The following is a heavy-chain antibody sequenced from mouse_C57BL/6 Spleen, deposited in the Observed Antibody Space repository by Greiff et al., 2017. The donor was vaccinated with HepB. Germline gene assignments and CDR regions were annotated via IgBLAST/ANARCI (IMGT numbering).Heavy chain of an antibody. J-gene: IGHJ3*01. D-gene: IGHD1-1*01. CDR1: GYTFTSYW. V-gene: IGHV1-53*01. Sequence: QVQLQQPGTELVKPGASVKLSCKASGYTFTSYWMHWVKQRPGQGLEWIGIINPSNGGTNYNEKFKSKATLTVDKSSSTAYMQLSSLTSEDSAVYYCAREEMYGAWFAYWGQGTLVTVSA. CDR2: INPSNGGT. CDR3: AREEMYGAWFAY.